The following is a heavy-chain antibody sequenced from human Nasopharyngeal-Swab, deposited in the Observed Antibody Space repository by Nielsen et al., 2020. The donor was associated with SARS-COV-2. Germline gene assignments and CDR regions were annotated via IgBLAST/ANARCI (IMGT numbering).Heavy chain of an antibody. CDR1: GSTFSSYG. J-gene: IGHJ6*03. Sequence: GESLKISCAASGSTFSSYGMHWVRQAPGKGLEWVAFIRYDGFNQHYADSVKGRFTISRDSFKNTLDLQLNSLRAEDTAVYYCAKDHKMDSGGGVGYMDVWGKGTTVTVSS. CDR2: IRYDGFNQ. V-gene: IGHV3-30*02. D-gene: IGHD3-16*01. CDR3: AKDHKMDSGGGVGYMDV.